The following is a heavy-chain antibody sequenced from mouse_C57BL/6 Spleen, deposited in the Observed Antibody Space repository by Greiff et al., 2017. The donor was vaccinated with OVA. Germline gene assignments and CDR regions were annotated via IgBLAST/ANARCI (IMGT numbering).Heavy chain of an antibody. CDR1: GYSITSGYY. J-gene: IGHJ2*01. Sequence: EVQLVESGPGLVKPSQSLSLTCSVTGYSITSGYYWNWIRQFPGNKLEWMGYISYDGSNNYNPSLKNRISITRDTSKNQFFLKLNSVTTEDTATYYCARDYGSSSWYFDYWGQGTTLTVSS. D-gene: IGHD1-1*01. CDR3: ARDYGSSSWYFDY. CDR2: ISYDGSN. V-gene: IGHV3-6*01.